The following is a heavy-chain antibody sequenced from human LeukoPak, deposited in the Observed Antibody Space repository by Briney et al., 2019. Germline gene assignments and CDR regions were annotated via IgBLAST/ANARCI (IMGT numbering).Heavy chain of an antibody. CDR1: GFTFDDYG. D-gene: IGHD1-7*01. J-gene: IGHJ4*02. CDR2: INWNGGST. CDR3: ARAGLYNWNYEGTTYFDL. Sequence: GGSLRLSCAASGFTFDDYGMTWVRQTPGKGLKWVSGINWNGGSTGYADSVKGRFTISRDNAKNSLYLQMNSLRAEDTALYYCARAGLYNWNYEGTTYFDLWGQGTLVTVSA. V-gene: IGHV3-20*04.